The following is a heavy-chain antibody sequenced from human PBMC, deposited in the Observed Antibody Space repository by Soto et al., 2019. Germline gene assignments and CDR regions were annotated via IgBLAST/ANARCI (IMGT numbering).Heavy chain of an antibody. CDR3: AKQYSSSWPHYFDY. D-gene: IGHD6-13*01. V-gene: IGHV3-30*18. CDR2: ISYDGSNK. Sequence: QVQLVESGGGVVQPGRSLRLSCAASGFTFSSYGMHLVRQAPGKGLEWVAVISYDGSNKYYADSVKGRFTISRDNSKNTLYLQMNSLRAEDTAVYYCAKQYSSSWPHYFDYWGQGTLVTVSS. J-gene: IGHJ4*02. CDR1: GFTFSSYG.